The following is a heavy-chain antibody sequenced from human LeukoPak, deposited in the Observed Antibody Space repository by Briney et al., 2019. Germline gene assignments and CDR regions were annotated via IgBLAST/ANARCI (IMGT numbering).Heavy chain of an antibody. CDR2: IYNTMST. J-gene: IGHJ4*02. CDR3: ARAKPNWNPPDY. CDR1: GGSITSNF. D-gene: IGHD1-1*01. V-gene: IGHV4-59*08. Sequence: PSETLSLTCTVSGGSITSNFWNWIRQPPGKGLEWIGYIYNTMSTSYNPSLKSRATISGDTPKNQFSLKLNSVTAADTAVYYCARAKPNWNPPDYWGQGILVTVSS.